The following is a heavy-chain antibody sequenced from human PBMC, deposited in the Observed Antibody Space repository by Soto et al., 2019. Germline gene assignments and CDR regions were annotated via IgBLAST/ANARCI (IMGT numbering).Heavy chain of an antibody. CDR3: ARDPPMVRGANFDY. D-gene: IGHD3-10*01. Sequence: GGSLRLSCAASGFTFSSYGMHWVRQAPGKGLEWVAVIWYDGSNKYYADSVKGRFTISRDNSKNTLYLQMNSLRAWDTAVYYCARDPPMVRGANFDYWGQGTLVTVSS. CDR2: IWYDGSNK. J-gene: IGHJ4*02. V-gene: IGHV3-33*01. CDR1: GFTFSSYG.